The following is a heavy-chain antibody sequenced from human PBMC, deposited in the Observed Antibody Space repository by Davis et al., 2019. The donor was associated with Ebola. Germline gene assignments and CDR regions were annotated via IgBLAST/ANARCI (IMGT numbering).Heavy chain of an antibody. V-gene: IGHV1-2*02. CDR3: AREGRFDYTDYTTHYYFDY. CDR1: GYTFTGYY. Sequence: ASVKVSCKASGYTFTGYYTHWVRQAPGQGLEWMGWINPNSGGTNYAQKFQGRVTMTRDTSISTAYMELSRLRSDDTAVYYCAREGRFDYTDYTTHYYFDYWGPGILVTVSS. D-gene: IGHD4-11*01. J-gene: IGHJ4*02. CDR2: INPNSGGT.